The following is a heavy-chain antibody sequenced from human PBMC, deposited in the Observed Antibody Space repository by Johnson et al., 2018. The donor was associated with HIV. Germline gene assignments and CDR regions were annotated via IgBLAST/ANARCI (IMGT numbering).Heavy chain of an antibody. J-gene: IGHJ3*02. CDR1: GFTFSDYY. CDR2: IKQDGSEK. D-gene: IGHD7-27*01. CDR3: ARVKSYGNWGSRKGGRESRAAFDI. Sequence: VQLVESGGRLVKPGGSLRLSCAASGFTFSDYYMSWIRQAPGKGLEWVANIKQDGSEKYYVDSVKGRFTISRDNAKNSLYLQMNSLRAEDTAVYYCARVKSYGNWGSRKGGRESRAAFDIWGQGTMVTVSS. V-gene: IGHV3-7*01.